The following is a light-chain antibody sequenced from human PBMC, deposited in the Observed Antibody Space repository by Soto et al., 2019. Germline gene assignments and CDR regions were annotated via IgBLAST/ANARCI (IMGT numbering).Light chain of an antibody. CDR3: CSYADSYTHV. CDR2: DVI. CDR1: STDVGTYTY. V-gene: IGLV2-11*01. J-gene: IGLJ1*01. Sequence: AQTQPRSESGFPGQSVTKSRTGTSTDVGTYTYVSWYQQHPGKAPNLIIYDVIKRPPGVPDRFSGSKSGNTAALTISGLQAEDEADYYCCSYADSYTHVFGTGTKVAVL.